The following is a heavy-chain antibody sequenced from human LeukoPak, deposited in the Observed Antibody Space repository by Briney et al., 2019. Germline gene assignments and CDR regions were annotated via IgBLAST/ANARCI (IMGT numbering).Heavy chain of an antibody. V-gene: IGHV1-8*03. CDR1: GYTFTSYD. CDR2: MNPNSGNT. D-gene: IGHD2-15*01. CDR3: ARGKGYCSGGSCFWGNWFDP. J-gene: IGHJ5*02. Sequence: ASVKVSCEASGYTFTSYDINWVRQATGQGLEWMGWMNPNSGNTGYAQKFQGRVTITRNTSISTAYMELSSLRSEDTAVYYCARGKGYCSGGSCFWGNWFDPWGQGTLVTVSS.